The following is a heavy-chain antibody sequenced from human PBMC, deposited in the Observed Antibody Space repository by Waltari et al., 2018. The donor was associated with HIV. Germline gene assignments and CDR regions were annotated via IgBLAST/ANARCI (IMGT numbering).Heavy chain of an antibody. J-gene: IGHJ6*02. CDR3: ARDRWFGESHYYYYYGMDV. D-gene: IGHD3-10*01. Sequence: QVQLVQSGVEVKKPGASVKVSCKASGYTFTHYGISLVGQAPGQGLEWMGWISTYDTNTNYAQNLKDRVTLTTDTSTGTAYMELASLRSDDTAVYYCARDRWFGESHYYYYYGMDVWGQGTTVTVSS. CDR1: GYTFTHYG. V-gene: IGHV1-18*01. CDR2: ISTYDTNT.